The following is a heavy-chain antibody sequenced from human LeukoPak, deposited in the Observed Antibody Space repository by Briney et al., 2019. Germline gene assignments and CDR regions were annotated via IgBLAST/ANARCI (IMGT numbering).Heavy chain of an antibody. V-gene: IGHV1-8*01. J-gene: IGHJ4*02. CDR2: MNPNSGNT. CDR1: GYTFTSYD. CDR3: ARSPGAGGSGSYYKRPFDY. Sequence: ASVKVSCKASGYTFTSYDINWVRQATGQGLEWMGWMNPNSGNTGYAQKFQGRVTMTRNTSISTAYMELSSLRSEDTAVYYCARSPGAGGSGSYYKRPFDYWGQGTLVTVSS. D-gene: IGHD3-10*01.